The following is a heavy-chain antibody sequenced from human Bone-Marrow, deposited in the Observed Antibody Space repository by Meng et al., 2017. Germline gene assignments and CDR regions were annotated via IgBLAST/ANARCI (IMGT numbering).Heavy chain of an antibody. J-gene: IGHJ5*02. Sequence: EPVQSGGEVKEPGASVKVSCKASGYNFTSYGISWVRQAPGQGLEWMGWISAYKGNTNYVQRFQGRVTMTTDTSTSTAYMELRSLRSDDTAVYYCARASTVVTRSSFDPWGQGTLVTVSS. CDR3: ARASTVVTRSSFDP. CDR2: ISAYKGNT. V-gene: IGHV1-18*01. CDR1: GYNFTSYG. D-gene: IGHD4-23*01.